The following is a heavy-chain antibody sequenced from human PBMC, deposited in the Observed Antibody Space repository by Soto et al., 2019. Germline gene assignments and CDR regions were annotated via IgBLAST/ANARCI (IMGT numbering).Heavy chain of an antibody. J-gene: IGHJ4*02. D-gene: IGHD3-22*01. CDR3: AKVWPSYDSSGYVDY. CDR2: ISGSGGST. Sequence: GGSLRLSGAASGFTFSSYAMSWVCQAPGKGLEWVSAISGSGGSTYYVDSVKGQFTISRDNSKNTLYLQMNSLRAEDTAVYYCAKVWPSYDSSGYVDYWGQGTLVTVSS. CDR1: GFTFSSYA. V-gene: IGHV3-23*01.